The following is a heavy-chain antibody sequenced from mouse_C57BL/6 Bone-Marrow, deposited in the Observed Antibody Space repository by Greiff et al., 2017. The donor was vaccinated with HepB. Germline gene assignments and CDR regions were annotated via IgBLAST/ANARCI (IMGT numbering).Heavy chain of an antibody. J-gene: IGHJ3*01. CDR1: GFTFTDYY. Sequence: EVNLVESGGGLVQPGGSLSLSCAASGFTFTDYYMSWVRQPPGKALEWLGFIRNKANGYTTEYSASVKGRFTISRDNSQSILYLQMNALRAEDSATYYCARYGGNSFAYWGQGTLVTVSA. CDR3: ARYGGNSFAY. CDR2: IRNKANGYTT. V-gene: IGHV7-3*01. D-gene: IGHD2-1*01.